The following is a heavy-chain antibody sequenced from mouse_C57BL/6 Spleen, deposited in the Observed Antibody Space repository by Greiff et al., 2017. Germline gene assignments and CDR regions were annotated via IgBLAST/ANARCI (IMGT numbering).Heavy chain of an antibody. Sequence: QVQLQQPGAELVRPGTSVKLSCQASGYSFTSYWMHWVKQRPGQGLEWIGVIDPSDSSTNYNQKFKGKATLTVDTSSSTAYMQLSSLSSEDSAVYYCARWVYNLRPVDYWGQGTSVTVSS. CDR2: IDPSDSST. CDR1: GYSFTSYW. J-gene: IGHJ4*01. CDR3: ARWVYNLRPVDY. D-gene: IGHD1-3*01. V-gene: IGHV1-59*01.